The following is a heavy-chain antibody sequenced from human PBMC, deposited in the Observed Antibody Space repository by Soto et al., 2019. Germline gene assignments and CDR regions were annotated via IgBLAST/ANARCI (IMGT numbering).Heavy chain of an antibody. CDR2: INAGNGNT. J-gene: IGHJ3*02. D-gene: IGHD2-8*02. CDR3: GRDTGSPGAFDI. Sequence: ASVKVSCKASGYTFTSYAMHWVRQAPGQRLEWMGWINAGNGNTKYSQKFQGRVTITRDTSASTAYMELSSLRSEDTAVYYCGRDTGSPGAFDILGNGTMVTVS. CDR1: GYTFTSYA. V-gene: IGHV1-3*01.